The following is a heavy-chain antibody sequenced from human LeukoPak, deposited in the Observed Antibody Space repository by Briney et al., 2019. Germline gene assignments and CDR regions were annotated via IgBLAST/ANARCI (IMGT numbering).Heavy chain of an antibody. V-gene: IGHV3-53*01. CDR1: GFTVSSNY. CDR2: IYSGGST. J-gene: IGHJ4*02. Sequence: PGGSLRLSCAASGFTVSSNYMSWVRQAPGKGLEWVSVIYSGGSTYYADSVKGRFTISRDNSKNTLHLQMNSLRAEDTAVYYYARGYSSGWSMYYFDYWGQGTLVTVSS. D-gene: IGHD6-19*01. CDR3: ARGYSSGWSMYYFDY.